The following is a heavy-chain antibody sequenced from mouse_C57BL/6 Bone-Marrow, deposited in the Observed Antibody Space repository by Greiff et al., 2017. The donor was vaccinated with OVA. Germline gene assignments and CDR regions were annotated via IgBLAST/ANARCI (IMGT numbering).Heavy chain of an antibody. D-gene: IGHD1-1*01. CDR3: TGHNFGSKGAD. V-gene: IGHV1-5*01. CDR1: GYTFTSYW. J-gene: IGHJ3*01. Sequence: DVKLQESGTVLVRPGASVKMSCKTSGYTFTSYWMHWVKQRPGQGLEWIGAIYPGNSDTSYNQKLKGKAKLTAVTSASTAYMELSSLTNENSEGYYGTGHNFGSKGADWGKGTLVTVSA. CDR2: IYPGNSDT.